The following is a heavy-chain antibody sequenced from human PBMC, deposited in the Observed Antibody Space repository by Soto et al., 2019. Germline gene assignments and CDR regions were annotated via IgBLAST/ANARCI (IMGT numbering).Heavy chain of an antibody. CDR3: TREHVVTIFRRGQRGSFDN. CDR1: GFTFSSYT. Sequence: PGGSLRLSCAASGFTFSSYTMNWVRQAPGKGLEWVAFITSGSDYIYYADSVKGRFTISGGDANNSLFLQMSSLRAEDTAVYYCTREHVVTIFRRGQRGSFDNWSQGTLVTVSS. J-gene: IGHJ4*02. D-gene: IGHD3-9*01. V-gene: IGHV3-21*01. CDR2: ITSGSDYI.